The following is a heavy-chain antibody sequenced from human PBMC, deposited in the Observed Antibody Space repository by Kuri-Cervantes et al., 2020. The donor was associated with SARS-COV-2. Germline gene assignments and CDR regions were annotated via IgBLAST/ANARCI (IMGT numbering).Heavy chain of an antibody. CDR3: ARGERIAARPSYGMDV. CDR1: GDSVSSNSAA. J-gene: IGHJ6*02. Sequence: SETLSLTCAISGDSVSSNSAAWNWIRQSPSRGLEWLGRTYYRSKWHNDYAVSVKSRITINPDTSKSQFSLQLNSVTPEDTAVYYCARGERIAARPSYGMDVWGQGTTVTVSS. D-gene: IGHD6-6*01. V-gene: IGHV6-1*01. CDR2: TYYRSKWHN.